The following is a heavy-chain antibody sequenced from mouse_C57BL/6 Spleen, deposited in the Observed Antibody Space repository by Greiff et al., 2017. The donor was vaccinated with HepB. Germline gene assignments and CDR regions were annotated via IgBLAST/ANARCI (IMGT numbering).Heavy chain of an antibody. CDR3: ASWGSTEYDYDGAWFAY. V-gene: IGHV1-19*01. D-gene: IGHD2-4*01. J-gene: IGHJ3*01. CDR1: GYTFTDYY. Sequence: EVQLQQSGPVLVKPGASVKMSCKASGYTFTDYYMNWVKQSHGKSLEWIGVINPYNGGTRYNQKFKGKATLTVDKSSSTAYMELNSLTSEDSAVYYCASWGSTEYDYDGAWFAYWGQGTLVTVSA. CDR2: INPYNGGT.